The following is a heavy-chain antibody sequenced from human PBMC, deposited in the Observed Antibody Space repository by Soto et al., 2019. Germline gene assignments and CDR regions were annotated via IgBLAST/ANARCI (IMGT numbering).Heavy chain of an antibody. CDR1: GLTLSKYG. D-gene: IGHD2-2*02. V-gene: IGHV3-23*01. J-gene: IGHJ3*02. CDR2: IRGGST. Sequence: GGSLRLSCAASGLTLSKYGMSWVRQVPGKGLELVSAIRGGSTYYADSVKGRFIISRDNSKNTLFLQMISPRAGDTALYYCATMTYTNSIGALDIWGQGTMVTVSS. CDR3: ATMTYTNSIGALDI.